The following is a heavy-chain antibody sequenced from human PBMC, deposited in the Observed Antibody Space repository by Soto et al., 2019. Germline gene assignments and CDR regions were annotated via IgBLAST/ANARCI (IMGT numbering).Heavy chain of an antibody. D-gene: IGHD3-3*01. CDR2: IYYSGSP. J-gene: IGHJ6*02. V-gene: IGHV4-61*01. CDR1: GASVSSGSYY. CDR3: ARKYEGGDFWRGYSNQVHYCGMDV. Sequence: LQILSLTWTVSGASVSSGSYYRSWIQQPPGKGLEWIGCIYYSGSPKYNPSLKSRVTMSVDTSKNQFSLRLSSMTVADTAVYYCARKYEGGDFWRGYSNQVHYCGMDVWGQGTTVTVS.